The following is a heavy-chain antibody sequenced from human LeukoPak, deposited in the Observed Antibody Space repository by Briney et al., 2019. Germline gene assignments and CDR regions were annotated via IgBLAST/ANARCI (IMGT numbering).Heavy chain of an antibody. CDR2: ISWNSGSI. CDR3: ARDTADIVVVVADYYYGMDV. V-gene: IGHV3-9*01. Sequence: GGSLRLSCAASGFTFDDYAMHWVRQAPGKGLEWVSGISWNSGSIGYADSVKGRFTISRDNSKNTLYLQMNSLRAEDTAVYYCARDTADIVVVVADYYYGMDVWGQGTTVTVSS. J-gene: IGHJ6*02. CDR1: GFTFDDYA. D-gene: IGHD2-15*01.